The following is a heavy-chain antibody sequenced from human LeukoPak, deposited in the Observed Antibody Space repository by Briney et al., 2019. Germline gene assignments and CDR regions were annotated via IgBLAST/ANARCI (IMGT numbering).Heavy chain of an antibody. CDR1: GFTFSSYW. V-gene: IGHV3-7*03. Sequence: PGGPLRLSCAASGFTFSSYWMSWVRQAPGKGLEWVANIKQDGSEKYYVDSVKGRFTISRDNAKSSLYLQMDSLRVEDTALYYCVRDDPGVQQERRLSPFDIWGQGTMVTVSS. D-gene: IGHD1-1*01. CDR2: IKQDGSEK. J-gene: IGHJ3*02. CDR3: VRDDPGVQQERRLSPFDI.